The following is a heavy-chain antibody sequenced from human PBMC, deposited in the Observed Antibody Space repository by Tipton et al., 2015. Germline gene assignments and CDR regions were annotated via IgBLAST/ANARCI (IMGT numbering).Heavy chain of an antibody. CDR3: AKGLAAAGAGAYSVDS. CDR1: GFTFSSYG. D-gene: IGHD6-13*01. CDR2: IWYDESNA. J-gene: IGHJ4*02. Sequence: ASGFTFSSYGMHWVRQAPGKGLEWVAFIWYDESNAHYEDSVKGRFTISRDNSKNTLYLQMNSLRGEDTAVYYCAKGLAAAGAGAYSVDSWGQGTPVTVS. V-gene: IGHV3-33*06.